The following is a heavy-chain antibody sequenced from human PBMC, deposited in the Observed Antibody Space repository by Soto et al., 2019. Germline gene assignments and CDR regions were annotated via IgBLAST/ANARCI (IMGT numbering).Heavy chain of an antibody. D-gene: IGHD7-27*01. V-gene: IGHV1-3*01. CDR2: INAGYGNT. J-gene: IGHJ4*02. CDR3: ARDTGDGTFDF. Sequence: QVHLVQSGAEVRKPGASVKVSCKAYGYTFSRYAMHWVRQAPGQRLEWMGWINAGYGNTKSSQKFQDRVTISRDTSASTAYMELTSLRSEDTAVYYCARDTGDGTFDFWGQGTLVTVSS. CDR1: GYTFSRYA.